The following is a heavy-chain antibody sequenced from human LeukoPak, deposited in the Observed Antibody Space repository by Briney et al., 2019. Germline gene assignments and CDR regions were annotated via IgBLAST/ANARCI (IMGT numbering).Heavy chain of an antibody. CDR2: INPNSGGT. D-gene: IGHD1-26*01. Sequence: GASVKVSCKASGYTFTGYYMHWVRQAPGQGLEWMGWINPNSGGTSYAQKFQGRVTMTRDTSISTAYMELSRLRSDDTAVYYCAREIVGAATVDYWGQGTLVTVSS. J-gene: IGHJ4*02. CDR3: AREIVGAATVDY. V-gene: IGHV1-2*02. CDR1: GYTFTGYY.